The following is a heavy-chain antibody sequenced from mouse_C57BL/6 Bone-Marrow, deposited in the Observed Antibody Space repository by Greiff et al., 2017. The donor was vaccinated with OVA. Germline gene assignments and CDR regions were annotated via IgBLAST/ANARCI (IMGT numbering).Heavy chain of an antibody. CDR1: GFTFSNYW. D-gene: IGHD2-3*01. CDR2: IRSKSDNYAT. J-gene: IGHJ2*01. V-gene: IGHV6-3*01. Sequence: EVQLVESGGGLVQPGGSMKFSCVASGFTFSNYWMNWVRQSPEKGLEWVAQIRSKSDNYATHYAESVKGRFTISRDASKRSVCLQISNLRAEATVVYSCTWGGYYPFDYWGQGTTLTVSS. CDR3: TWGGYYPFDY.